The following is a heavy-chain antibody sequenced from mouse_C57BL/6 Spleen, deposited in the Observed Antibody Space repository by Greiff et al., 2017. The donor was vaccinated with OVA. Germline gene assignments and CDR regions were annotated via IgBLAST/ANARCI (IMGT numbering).Heavy chain of an antibody. D-gene: IGHD2-3*01. CDR3: ARADGYYPPFDY. V-gene: IGHV1-53*01. CDR1: GYTFTSYW. Sequence: QVHVKQPGTELVKPGASVKLSCKASGYTFTSYWMHWVKQRPGQGLEWIGNINPSNGGTNYNEKFKSKATLTVDKSSSTAYMQLSSLTSEDSAVYYCARADGYYPPFDYWGQGTTLTVSS. J-gene: IGHJ2*01. CDR2: INPSNGGT.